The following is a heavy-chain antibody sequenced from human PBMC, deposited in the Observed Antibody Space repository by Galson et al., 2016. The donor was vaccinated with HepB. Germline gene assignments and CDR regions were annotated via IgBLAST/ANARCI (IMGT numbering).Heavy chain of an antibody. J-gene: IGHJ6*02. CDR1: GFTFSSYP. V-gene: IGHV3-30-3*01. D-gene: IGHD3-10*01. CDR2: ISYDGSNQ. CDR3: ARYLHFVMVRGVPNRTYYYGMDV. Sequence: SLRLSCAASGFTFSSYPIHWVHQAPGKGLEWVAVISYDGSNQYYADSVKGRFTISRDNSTHTLDLQMNGLRAEDTAVYYCARYLHFVMVRGVPNRTYYYGMDVWGQGTTVTVSS.